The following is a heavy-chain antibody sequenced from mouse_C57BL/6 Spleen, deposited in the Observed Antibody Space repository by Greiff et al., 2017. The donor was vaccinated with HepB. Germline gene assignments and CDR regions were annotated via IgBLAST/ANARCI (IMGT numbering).Heavy chain of an antibody. D-gene: IGHD1-1*01. CDR1: GYTFTSYW. J-gene: IGHJ3*01. CDR3: GREWAHRGITTRFAY. CDR2: IYPSDSET. Sequence: QVQLQQPGAELVRPGSSVKLSCKASGYTFTSYWMDWVKQRPGQGLEWIGNIYPSDSETHYNQKFKDKATLTVDKSSSTAYMQLSSLTSEDSAVYYCGREWAHRGITTRFAYGGQGTLVTVSA. V-gene: IGHV1-61*01.